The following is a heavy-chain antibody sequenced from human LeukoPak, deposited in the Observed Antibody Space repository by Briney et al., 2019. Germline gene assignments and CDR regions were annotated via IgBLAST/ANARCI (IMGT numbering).Heavy chain of an antibody. D-gene: IGHD7-27*01. CDR1: SGAMSSYY. V-gene: IGHV4-59*12. CDR3: ARFSPRAMGNYLDF. J-gene: IGHJ4*02. Sequence: SETLSLTSRVSSGAMSSYYCRWSRQPPGKGLEWIGYISYRGSTNYNPSLKSRVILSLDKSANQFSLNLSSVTAADTAVYYCARFSPRAMGNYLDFWGQGTLVTVSS. CDR2: ISYRGST.